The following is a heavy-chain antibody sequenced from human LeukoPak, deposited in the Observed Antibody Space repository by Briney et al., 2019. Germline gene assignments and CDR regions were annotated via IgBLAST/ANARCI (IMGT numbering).Heavy chain of an antibody. Sequence: ASVKVSCKASGYTFTSYDINWVRQAPGQGLEWMGWMNPNSGNTGYAQKFQGRVTMTRNTSISTAYMELSSLRSEDTAVYYCARGPRYSSSSIKDRNWFDPWGQGTLVTVSS. J-gene: IGHJ5*02. CDR3: ARGPRYSSSSIKDRNWFDP. D-gene: IGHD6-6*01. CDR2: MNPNSGNT. CDR1: GYTFTSYD. V-gene: IGHV1-8*01.